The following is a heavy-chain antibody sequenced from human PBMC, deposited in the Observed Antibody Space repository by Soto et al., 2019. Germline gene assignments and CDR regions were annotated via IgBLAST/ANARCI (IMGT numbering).Heavy chain of an antibody. CDR2: INPNSGGT. CDR1: GYTFTGYY. CDR3: ARKEPNTDAFDI. J-gene: IGHJ3*02. D-gene: IGHD1-1*01. V-gene: IGHV1-2*02. Sequence: ASVKVSCKASGYTFTGYYIHWVRQAPGQGLEWMAWINPNSGGTNYAQKFKGRVTMTRDTSISTAYMELSRLRSDDTAVYYCARKEPNTDAFDIWGQGTMVTVSS.